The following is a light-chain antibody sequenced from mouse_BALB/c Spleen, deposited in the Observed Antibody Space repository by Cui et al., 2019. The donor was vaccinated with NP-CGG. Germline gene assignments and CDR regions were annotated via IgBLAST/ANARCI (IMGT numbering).Light chain of an antibody. CDR2: GTN. V-gene: IGLV1*01. J-gene: IGLJ1*01. CDR1: TGAVTTSNY. Sequence: QAVVTQESALTTSPGETVNLQCRPSTGAVTTSNYANWVQEKPDHLFTGLIGGTNNRVPGVPARFSCSLIGDKAALTITGAQTEDEAIYFCALWYSNHWVFGGGTKLTVL. CDR3: ALWYSNHWV.